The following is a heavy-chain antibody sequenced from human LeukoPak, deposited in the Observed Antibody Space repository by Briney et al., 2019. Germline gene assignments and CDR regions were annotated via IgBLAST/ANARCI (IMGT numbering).Heavy chain of an antibody. CDR2: ISTSGSSI. J-gene: IGHJ3*02. V-gene: IGHV3-21*04. D-gene: IGHD2-15*01. CDR1: GFTFRTYN. CDR3: AKGPVVTFDI. Sequence: GGSLRLSCAASGFTFRTYNMNWVRQVPGKGLQWVSSISTSGSSIYYADSVKGRFTISRDNAMNPLYLQMNSLRAEDTAVYYCAKGPVVTFDIWGQGTMVTVSS.